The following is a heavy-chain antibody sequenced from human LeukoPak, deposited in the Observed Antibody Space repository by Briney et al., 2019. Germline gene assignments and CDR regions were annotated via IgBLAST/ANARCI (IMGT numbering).Heavy chain of an antibody. CDR1: GFTFSSYA. CDR3: AKDLGGYKLTHFDY. J-gene: IGHJ4*02. Sequence: GGSLRLSCAASGFTFSSYAMSWVRQAPGKGLEWVSAISGSGGSTYYADPVKGRFTISRDNSKNTLYLQMNSLRAEDTAVYYCAKDLGGYKLTHFDYWGQGTLVTVSS. CDR2: ISGSGGST. V-gene: IGHV3-23*01. D-gene: IGHD3-16*01.